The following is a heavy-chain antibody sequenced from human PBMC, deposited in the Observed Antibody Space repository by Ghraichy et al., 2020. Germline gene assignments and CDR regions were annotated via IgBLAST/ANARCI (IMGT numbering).Heavy chain of an antibody. CDR3: ARDIWSYYDMDV. J-gene: IGHJ6*02. CDR1: GFTFSSYA. V-gene: IGHV3-30-3*01. CDR2: ISYDGSNK. D-gene: IGHD3-3*01. Sequence: GGSLRLSCAASGFTFSSYAMHWVRQAPGKGLEWVAVISYDGSNKYYADSVKGRFTISRDNSKNTLYLQMNSLRAEDTAVYYCARDIWSYYDMDVWGQGTTVTVSS.